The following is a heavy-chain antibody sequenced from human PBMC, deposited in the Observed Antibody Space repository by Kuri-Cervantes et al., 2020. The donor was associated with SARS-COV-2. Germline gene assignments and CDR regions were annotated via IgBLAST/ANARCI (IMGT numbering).Heavy chain of an antibody. Sequence: GESLKISCAASGFTFSSNYMSWVRQAPGKGLEWVSVIYSGGSTYYADSVKGRFTISRDNSKNTLYLQMNSLRAEDTAVYYCARDRGYCSSTSCFFDYWGQGTLVTVSS. CDR2: IYSGGST. J-gene: IGHJ4*02. V-gene: IGHV3-66*02. D-gene: IGHD2-2*01. CDR1: GFTFSSNY. CDR3: ARDRGYCSSTSCFFDY.